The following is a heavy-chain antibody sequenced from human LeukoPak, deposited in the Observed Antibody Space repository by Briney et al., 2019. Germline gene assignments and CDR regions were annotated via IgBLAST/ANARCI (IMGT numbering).Heavy chain of an antibody. V-gene: IGHV1-46*01. CDR1: GYTFTNYY. D-gene: IGHD2-2*01. Sequence: GASVKVSCKASGYTFTNYYVHWVRQAPGQGLEWMGIITPGAGNINYAQKFRGRVTMTRDTSTSTVYMELSSLRSEDTAVYFCAREPPDTIYFDYWGQGTLVTVSS. J-gene: IGHJ4*02. CDR2: ITPGAGNI. CDR3: AREPPDTIYFDY.